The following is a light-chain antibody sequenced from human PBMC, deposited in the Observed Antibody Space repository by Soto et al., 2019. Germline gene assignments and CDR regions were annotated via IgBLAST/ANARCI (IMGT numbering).Light chain of an antibody. CDR3: SSYAGSNNLGV. CDR2: EVS. V-gene: IGLV2-8*01. J-gene: IGLJ1*01. Sequence: QSVLTRPPSASGSPGQSVTISCTGTSSDVGGYNYASWYQQHPGKAPKLMIYEVSKRPSGVPDRFSGSKSGNTASLTVPGPQAEDEADYYCSSYAGSNNLGVFGTGTKVTVL. CDR1: SSDVGGYNY.